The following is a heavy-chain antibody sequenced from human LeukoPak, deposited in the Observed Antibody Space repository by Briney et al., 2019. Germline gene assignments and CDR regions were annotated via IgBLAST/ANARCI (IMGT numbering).Heavy chain of an antibody. CDR3: ASFEVGA. CDR1: GYTFSGYY. Sequence: SVNVSCQASGYTFSGYYIHWVRQAPGQGLEWMGWIKPNSGGTKYAQKFQDRVTMTRDTSISTAYMELSRLRSDETAVYYCASFEVGAWGQGTLVTVSS. J-gene: IGHJ5*02. D-gene: IGHD3-10*01. V-gene: IGHV1-2*02. CDR2: IKPNSGGT.